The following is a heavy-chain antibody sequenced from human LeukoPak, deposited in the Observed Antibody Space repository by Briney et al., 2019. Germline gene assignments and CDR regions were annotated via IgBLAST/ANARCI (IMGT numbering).Heavy chain of an antibody. CDR3: ARDLDWKLDY. Sequence: GGSLRLSCAASGFTFSSYAMHWVRQAPGQGLEWMGRINPNSGGTNYAQKFQGRVTMTRDTSISTAYMELSRLRSDDTAVYYCARDLDWKLDYWGQGTLVTVSS. J-gene: IGHJ4*02. CDR2: INPNSGGT. D-gene: IGHD3-9*01. CDR1: GFTFSSYA. V-gene: IGHV1-2*06.